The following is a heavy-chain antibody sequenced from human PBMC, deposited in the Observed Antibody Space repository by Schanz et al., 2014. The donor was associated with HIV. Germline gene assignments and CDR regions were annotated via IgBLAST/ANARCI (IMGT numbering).Heavy chain of an antibody. V-gene: IGHV1-18*01. J-gene: IGHJ4*02. CDR2: ISAYDGNT. D-gene: IGHD6-13*01. CDR3: ARDPEGIAAAGSDY. Sequence: LVQSGTEVKRPGASVKVSCAASGATLRTYVTSWVRQAPGQGLEWMGWISAYDGNTNYAQKFQGRVTMTTDTSRYTAYMELRSLRSDDRAVYYCARDPEGIAAAGSDYWGQGTLVTVSS. CDR1: GATLRTYV.